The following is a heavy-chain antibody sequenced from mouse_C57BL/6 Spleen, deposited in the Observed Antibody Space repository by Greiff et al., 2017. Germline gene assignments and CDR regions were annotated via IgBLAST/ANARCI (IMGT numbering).Heavy chain of an antibody. J-gene: IGHJ4*01. V-gene: IGHV1-52*01. CDR1: GYTFTSYW. CDR3: ARGGEWAMDY. Sequence: VKLQQPGAELVRPGSSVKLSCKASGYTFTSYWMHWVKQRPIQGLEWIGNIDPSDSETHYNQKFKDKATLTVDKSSSTAYMQLSSLTSEDSAVYYCARGGEWAMDYWGQGTSVTVAS. CDR2: IDPSDSET.